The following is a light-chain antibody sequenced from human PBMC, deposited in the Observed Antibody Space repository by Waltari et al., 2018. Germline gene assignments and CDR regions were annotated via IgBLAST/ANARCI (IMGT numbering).Light chain of an antibody. CDR2: RND. J-gene: IGLJ3*02. CDR1: STNVGDLG. CDR3: SAWDSSLSVWV. Sequence: QAGLTQPPSPPKGFGQTATRTCTGHSTNVGDLGTSWRQQHQGRPPTLLSHRNDNRPPGISETFSASRSGNTASLTIAGLQPEDEADYYCSAWDSSLSVWVFGGGTKLTVL. V-gene: IGLV10-54*01.